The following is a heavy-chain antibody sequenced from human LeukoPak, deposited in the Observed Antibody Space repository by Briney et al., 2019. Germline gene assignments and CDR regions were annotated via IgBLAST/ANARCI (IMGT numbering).Heavy chain of an antibody. CDR1: GGSISSYY. V-gene: IGHV4-59*01. J-gene: IGHJ4*02. CDR3: ARGGGELLSYDY. CDR2: IYYSGST. D-gene: IGHD3-10*01. Sequence: PSETLSLTCTVSGGSISSYYWSWIRLPPGKGLEWIGYIYYSGSTNYNPSLKSRVTRSVDTSKNQFSLKLSSVTAADTAVYYCARGGGELLSYDYWGQGTLVTVSS.